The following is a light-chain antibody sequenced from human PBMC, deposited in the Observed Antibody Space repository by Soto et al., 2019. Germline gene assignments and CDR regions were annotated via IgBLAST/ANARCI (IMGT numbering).Light chain of an antibody. V-gene: IGLV1-40*01. Sequence: QSALTQPPSVSGAPGQRVTISCTGSSSNIGAGYDVHWYQQLPGTAPKLLIYGNSNRPSGVPDRFSGSKSGTSASLAITGLQAEDEADYYCQSYDSSLSVLYVFGTGTKLPS. CDR1: SSNIGAGYD. J-gene: IGLJ1*01. CDR3: QSYDSSLSVLYV. CDR2: GNS.